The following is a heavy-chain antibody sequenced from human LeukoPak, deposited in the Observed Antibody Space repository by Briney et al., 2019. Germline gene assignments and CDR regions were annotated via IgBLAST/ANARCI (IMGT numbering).Heavy chain of an antibody. D-gene: IGHD3-22*01. Sequence: PGGSLRLSCAASGFTFSSYGMHWVRQAPGKGLEWVAVIWYDGSNKYYADSVKGRFTISRDNSKNTLYLQMNSLRAEDTAVYYCARESEENYYDSSGYPDYWGQGTLVTVSS. J-gene: IGHJ4*02. CDR3: ARESEENYYDSSGYPDY. CDR1: GFTFSSYG. CDR2: IWYDGSNK. V-gene: IGHV3-33*01.